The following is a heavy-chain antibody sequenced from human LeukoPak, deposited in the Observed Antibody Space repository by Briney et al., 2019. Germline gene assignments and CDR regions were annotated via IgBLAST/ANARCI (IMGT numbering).Heavy chain of an antibody. J-gene: IGHJ5*02. CDR2: ILPILGIA. CDR3: ARGADFWSGKGFDH. CDR1: GGTFSSYT. D-gene: IGHD3-3*01. V-gene: IGHV1-69*02. Sequence: SVKVSCKASGGTFSSYTISWVRQAPGQGLEWMGRILPILGIANYAQKFQGRVTITADKPTSTDYMEVSSLRSEDTDVYYCARGADFWSGKGFDHWGPGTLVTVSS.